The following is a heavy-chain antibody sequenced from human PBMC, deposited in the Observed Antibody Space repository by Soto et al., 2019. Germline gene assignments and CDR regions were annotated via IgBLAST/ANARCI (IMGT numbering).Heavy chain of an antibody. CDR3: VNQRSNGVHHFGS. V-gene: IGHV3-23*01. Sequence: GGSLRLSCAASGFTFSNYAMNWVRPTPGKGLEWVSSIGGNGRSIYYAHSVKGRFTISRDNARNTLYLQLDSLRADDTAVYFCVNQRSNGVHHFGSWGQGTLVTVSS. D-gene: IGHD2-8*01. J-gene: IGHJ4*02. CDR2: IGGNGRSI. CDR1: GFTFSNYA.